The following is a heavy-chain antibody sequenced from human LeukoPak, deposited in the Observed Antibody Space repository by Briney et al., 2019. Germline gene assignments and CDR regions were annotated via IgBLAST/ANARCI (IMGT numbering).Heavy chain of an antibody. Sequence: SETLSLTCNVSGGSVSSGGYFWNWIRQPPGKGLEWIGHVSYSGSTNYNPSLKSRVTISLDTSKNQFSLKLSSVTAADTAVYFCAREPKSAVGYYYYGMEVWGQGTTVTVSS. J-gene: IGHJ6*02. D-gene: IGHD6-19*01. CDR2: VSYSGST. V-gene: IGHV4-61*08. CDR3: AREPKSAVGYYYYGMEV. CDR1: GGSVSSGGYF.